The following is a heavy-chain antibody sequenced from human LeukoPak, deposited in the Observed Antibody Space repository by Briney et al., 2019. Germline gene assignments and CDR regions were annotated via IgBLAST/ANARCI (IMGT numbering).Heavy chain of an antibody. V-gene: IGHV3-23*01. Sequence: PGGSLRLSCAASGFTVSSNYMSWVRQAPGKGLEWVSAISGSGGSTYYADSVKGRFTISRDNSKNTLYLQMNSLRAEDTAVYYCAKDYSSGWYDYWGQGTLVTVSS. D-gene: IGHD6-19*01. CDR3: AKDYSSGWYDY. J-gene: IGHJ4*02. CDR1: GFTVSSNY. CDR2: ISGSGGST.